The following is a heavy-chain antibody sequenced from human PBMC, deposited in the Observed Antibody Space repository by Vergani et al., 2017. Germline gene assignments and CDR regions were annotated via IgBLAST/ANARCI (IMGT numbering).Heavy chain of an antibody. CDR1: GFTFIMHA. CDR2: LSASDRRT. CDR3: ARDSPLVVPAAIFYYYYGMDV. J-gene: IGHJ6*02. V-gene: IGHV3-23*01. Sequence: EVQLLESGGDLVQPGGSLRLSCAASGFTFIMHAMSWVRQAPGKGLEWVSTLSASDRRTHYADSVKGRFTISRDNAKNSLYLQMNSLRAEDTAVYYCARDSPLVVPAAIFYYYYGMDVWGQGP. D-gene: IGHD2-2*01.